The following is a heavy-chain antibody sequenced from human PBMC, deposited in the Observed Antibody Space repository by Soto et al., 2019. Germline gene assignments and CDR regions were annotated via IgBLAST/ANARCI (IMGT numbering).Heavy chain of an antibody. V-gene: IGHV4-4*07. D-gene: IGHD3-3*01. CDR2: IYSSGST. CDR3: ARGQRFSDWFDP. J-gene: IGHJ5*02. CDR1: GGAISTYY. Sequence: QVHLQESGPGLVKPSETLSLTCTVSGGAISTYYWTWIRQPAGKGLEWIGRIYSSGSTKYNPSLQSRVTMSLDTSNNQFSLRLTSVIAADTAVYYCARGQRFSDWFDPWGQGTLVTVSS.